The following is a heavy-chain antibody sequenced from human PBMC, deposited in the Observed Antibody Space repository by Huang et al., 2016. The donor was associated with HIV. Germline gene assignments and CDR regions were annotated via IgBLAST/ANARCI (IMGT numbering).Heavy chain of an antibody. CDR1: GFTFDDYA. J-gene: IGHJ4*02. CDR3: TKAVIMRKFGGAFDY. V-gene: IGHV3-9*01. Sequence: EIQLVESGGGSVEPGRSLRLSCVISGFTFDDYAMHWVRQVRGKGLGWVSGINGNGGNLGYADSVKGRVTISRDNARNSLFLQLDSLRPEDTAFYYCTKAVIMRKFGGAFDYWGQGVPVIVSS. D-gene: IGHD3-16*01. CDR2: INGNGGNL.